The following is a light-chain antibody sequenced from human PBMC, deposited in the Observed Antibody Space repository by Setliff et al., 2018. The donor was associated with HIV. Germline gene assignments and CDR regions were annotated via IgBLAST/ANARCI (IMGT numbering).Light chain of an antibody. CDR1: RSNIGAGHR. J-gene: IGLJ2*01. Sequence: QSVLTQPPSVSGAPGQRVTISCTGSRSNIGAGHRIHWYHQLPGAAPRLLISGDNNRPSGVPDRFYASKSATSASLAITGLQTEDEGVYHCLSFDTDLRSPVFGGGTKVTVL. CDR2: GDN. CDR3: LSFDTDLRSPV. V-gene: IGLV1-40*01.